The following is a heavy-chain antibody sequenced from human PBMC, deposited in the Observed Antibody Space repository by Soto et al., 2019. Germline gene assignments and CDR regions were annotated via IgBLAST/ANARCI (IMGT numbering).Heavy chain of an antibody. CDR1: GVSISSGGHY. Sequence: SLTCTVSGVSISSGGHYWSWIRQTPGKGLEWVGYIQVSGDTFYNPTLEGRVSMSVDTSNNQFSLDLTSVTAADTAVYYCVRDTSWSRPYWGQGTLVTVTS. J-gene: IGHJ4*02. CDR2: IQVSGDT. D-gene: IGHD2-15*01. V-gene: IGHV4-30-4*01. CDR3: VRDTSWSRPY.